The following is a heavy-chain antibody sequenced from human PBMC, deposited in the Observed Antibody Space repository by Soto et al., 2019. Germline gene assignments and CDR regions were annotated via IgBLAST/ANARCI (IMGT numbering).Heavy chain of an antibody. J-gene: IGHJ6*02. CDR3: TTAPPRYCSSTSCRTYYYGMDV. CDR2: IKSKTDGGTT. D-gene: IGHD2-2*01. Sequence: GSLRLSCAASGFTFSNAWMSWVRQAPGKGLEWVGRIKSKTDGGTTDYAAPVKGRFTISRDDSKNTLYLQMNSLKTEDTAVYYCTTAPPRYCSSTSCRTYYYGMDVWGQGTTVTVSS. CDR1: GFTFSNAW. V-gene: IGHV3-15*01.